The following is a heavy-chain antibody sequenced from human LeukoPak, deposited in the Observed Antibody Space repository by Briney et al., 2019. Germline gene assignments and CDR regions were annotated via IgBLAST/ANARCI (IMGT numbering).Heavy chain of an antibody. CDR1: GFTFTNYW. V-gene: IGHV3-30*03. J-gene: IGHJ6*02. CDR2: ISYDGKHK. Sequence: GGSLRLSCAASGFTFTNYWMSWVRQAPGKGLEWVALISYDGKHKYYADSMKGRFTISRDNSKNTLYLQMNSLRAEDTAVYYCAREDDDSNGIDVWGHGTTVTVSS. D-gene: IGHD4-11*01. CDR3: AREDDDSNGIDV.